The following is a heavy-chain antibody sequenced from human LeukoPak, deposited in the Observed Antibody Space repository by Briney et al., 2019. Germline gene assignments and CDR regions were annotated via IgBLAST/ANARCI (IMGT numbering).Heavy chain of an antibody. D-gene: IGHD5-12*01. CDR2: INHSGST. CDR3: ARRTIKRGYSGYGAPFDY. V-gene: IGHV4-34*01. CDR1: GGSFSGYY. Sequence: SETLSLTCAVYGGSFSGYYWSWIRQPPGKGLEWIGEINHSGSTNYNPSLKSRVTISVDTSKNQFSLKLSSVTAADTAVYYCARRTIKRGYSGYGAPFDYWGQGTLVTVSS. J-gene: IGHJ4*02.